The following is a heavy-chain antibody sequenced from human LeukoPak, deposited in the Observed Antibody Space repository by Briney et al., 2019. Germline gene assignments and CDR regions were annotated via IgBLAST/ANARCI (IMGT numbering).Heavy chain of an antibody. Sequence: PSETLSLTCAVYGGSFSDYPWTWIRQPPGKRLEWIGQIRHGGTTKYNPSLNSRVTMSLDTPKNQFSLKLASVTAADTAVYYCARGAPGYWGQGTLVTVSS. V-gene: IGHV4-34*01. CDR3: ARGAPGY. CDR2: IRHGGTT. CDR1: GGSFSDYP. J-gene: IGHJ4*02.